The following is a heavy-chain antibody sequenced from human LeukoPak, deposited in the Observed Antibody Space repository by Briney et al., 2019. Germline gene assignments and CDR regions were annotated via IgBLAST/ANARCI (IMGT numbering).Heavy chain of an antibody. CDR2: IKKDGSEK. CDR3: ARITGWYHYDY. D-gene: IGHD6-19*01. J-gene: IGHJ4*02. Sequence: GGSLRLSCAASGFTFSSYWMGWVRQAPGKVLEWVANIKKDGSEKFYVDSVKGRFTISRDNAKNSVYLQMNSLRAEDTAVYYCARITGWYHYDYWGQGTLATVST. CDR1: GFTFSSYW. V-gene: IGHV3-7*04.